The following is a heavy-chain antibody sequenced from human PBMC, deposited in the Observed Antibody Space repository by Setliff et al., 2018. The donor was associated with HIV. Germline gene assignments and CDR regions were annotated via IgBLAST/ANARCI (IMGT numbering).Heavy chain of an antibody. V-gene: IGHV3-30-3*02. Sequence: PGGSLRLSCTASGLTFGDYTMHWVRQAPGKGLEWVAVISYDGSNKYYADSVKGRFTISRDNSKNTLYLQMNSLRAEDTAVYYCAKEVLEIAVAASWGQGTLVTVSS. CDR1: GLTFGDYT. CDR3: AKEVLEIAVAAS. D-gene: IGHD6-19*01. J-gene: IGHJ4*02. CDR2: ISYDGSNK.